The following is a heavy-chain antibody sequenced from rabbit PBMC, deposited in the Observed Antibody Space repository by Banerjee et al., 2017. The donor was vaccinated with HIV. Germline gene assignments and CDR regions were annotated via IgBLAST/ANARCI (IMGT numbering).Heavy chain of an antibody. CDR1: GFSFSSSSW. Sequence: QQQLEESGGGLVKPEGSLTLTCTASGFSFSSSSWICWVRQAPGKGLEWIACINTATGKPVYANWAKGRVTISKTSSTTVTLQMTSLTAADTATYFCARLGHADYPYAYGLKLWGQGTLVTVS. V-gene: IGHV1S45*01. J-gene: IGHJ4*01. CDR3: ARLGHADYPYAYGLKL. CDR2: INTATGKP. D-gene: IGHD6-1*01.